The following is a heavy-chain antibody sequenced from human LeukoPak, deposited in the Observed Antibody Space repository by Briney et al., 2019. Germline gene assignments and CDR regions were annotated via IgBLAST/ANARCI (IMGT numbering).Heavy chain of an antibody. Sequence: SETLSLTCAVYGGSFSGYYWSWIRQPPGKGLEWIGEINHSGSANYNPSLKSRVTISVDTSKNQFSLKLSSVTASDTAVYYCARPFRGGYYIDYWGQGTLVTVSS. D-gene: IGHD2-15*01. V-gene: IGHV4-34*01. CDR2: INHSGSA. CDR3: ARPFRGGYYIDY. CDR1: GGSFSGYY. J-gene: IGHJ4*02.